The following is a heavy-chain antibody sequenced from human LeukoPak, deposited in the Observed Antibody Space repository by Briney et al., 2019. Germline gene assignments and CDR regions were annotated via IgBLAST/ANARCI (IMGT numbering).Heavy chain of an antibody. Sequence: PGGSLRLSCAASGFTFNTYSMNWVRQAPGKGLEWVAVISYDGSNKYYADSVKGRFTISRDNSKNTLYLQMNSLRAEDTAVYYCAKVSVIYWGQGTLVTVSS. J-gene: IGHJ4*02. D-gene: IGHD2-21*01. V-gene: IGHV3-30*18. CDR3: AKVSVIY. CDR2: ISYDGSNK. CDR1: GFTFNTYS.